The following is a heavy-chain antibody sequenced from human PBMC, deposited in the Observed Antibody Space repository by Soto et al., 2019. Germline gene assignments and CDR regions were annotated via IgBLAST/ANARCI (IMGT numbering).Heavy chain of an antibody. D-gene: IGHD3-9*01. CDR1: GGSFSGYY. CDR3: ARGDKTSLRYFDWLSSYDY. Sequence: SETLALTCAVYGGSFSGYYWSWIRQPPGKGLEWIGEINHSGSTNYNPSLKSRVTISVDTSKNQFSLKLSSVTAADTAVYYCARGDKTSLRYFDWLSSYDYWGQGTLVTVSS. CDR2: INHSGST. V-gene: IGHV4-34*01. J-gene: IGHJ4*02.